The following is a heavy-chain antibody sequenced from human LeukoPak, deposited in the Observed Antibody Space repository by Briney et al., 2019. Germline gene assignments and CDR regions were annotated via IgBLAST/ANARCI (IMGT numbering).Heavy chain of an antibody. V-gene: IGHV3-15*01. Sequence: PGGSLRLSCAASGFTFSNAWMSWVRQAPGKGLEWVGRIKSKTDGGTTDYAAPVKGRFTISRDDSKNTLYLQMNSLKTEDTAVYYCTTGLGSPLYYDSSGYLVKFDYWGQGTLVTVSS. D-gene: IGHD3-22*01. CDR3: TTGLGSPLYYDSSGYLVKFDY. CDR1: GFTFSNAW. CDR2: IKSKTDGGTT. J-gene: IGHJ4*02.